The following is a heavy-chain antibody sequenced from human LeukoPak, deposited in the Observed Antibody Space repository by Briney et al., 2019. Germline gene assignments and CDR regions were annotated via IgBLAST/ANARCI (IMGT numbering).Heavy chain of an antibody. V-gene: IGHV3-33*01. CDR3: ARSSVRAHYGMDV. D-gene: IGHD4-17*01. CDR1: GFTFSSYG. J-gene: IGHJ6*02. CDR2: IWYDGSNK. Sequence: PGRSLRLSCAASGFTFSSYGMHWVRQAPGKGLEWVAVIWYDGSNKYCADSVKGRFTISRDNSKNTLYLQMNSLRAEDTAVYYCARSSVRAHYGMDVWGQGTTVTVSS.